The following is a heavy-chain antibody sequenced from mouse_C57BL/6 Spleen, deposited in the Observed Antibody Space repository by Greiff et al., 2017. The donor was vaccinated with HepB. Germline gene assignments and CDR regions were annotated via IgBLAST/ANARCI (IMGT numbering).Heavy chain of an antibody. CDR2: ISSGGDYI. CDR3: TRIITTVVATGYFDD. CDR1: GFTFSSYA. V-gene: IGHV5-9-1*02. D-gene: IGHD1-1*01. J-gene: IGHJ2*01. Sequence: EVKVEESGEGLVKPGGSLKLSCAASGFTFSSYAMSWVRQTPEKRLEWVAYISSGGDYIYYADTVKGRFTISRDNARNTLYLQMSSLKSEDTAMYYCTRIITTVVATGYFDDWGQGTTLTVSS.